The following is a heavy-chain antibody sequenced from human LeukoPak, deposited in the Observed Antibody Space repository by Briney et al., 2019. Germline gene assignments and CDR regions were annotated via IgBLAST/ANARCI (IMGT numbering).Heavy chain of an antibody. CDR3: AKVVVRGVPTDAFDF. CDR2: ISYDGSNE. CDR1: GFTFSSYG. J-gene: IGHJ3*01. Sequence: PGRSLRLSCAASGFTFSSYGMHWVRRAPGKGLEWVAVISYDGSNEYYADSVKGRFTISRDNSKNTLYLQMNSLRAEDTAVYYCAKVVVRGVPTDAFDFWGQGTMVTVSS. V-gene: IGHV3-30*18. D-gene: IGHD3-10*01.